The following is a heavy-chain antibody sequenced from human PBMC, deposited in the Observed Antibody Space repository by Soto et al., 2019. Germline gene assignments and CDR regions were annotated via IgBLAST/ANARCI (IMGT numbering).Heavy chain of an antibody. CDR3: AIERRDGYKQIDY. Sequence: SEALSLTCTVSGCSISRGGYYWSWIRQDPGKGLEWIGYIYYSGSTYYNPSLKSRVTISVDTSKNQFSLKLSSVTAADTAVNYCAIERRDGYKQIDYWGQGTLVTVS. D-gene: IGHD5-12*01. CDR1: GCSISRGGYY. V-gene: IGHV4-31*03. CDR2: IYYSGST. J-gene: IGHJ4*02.